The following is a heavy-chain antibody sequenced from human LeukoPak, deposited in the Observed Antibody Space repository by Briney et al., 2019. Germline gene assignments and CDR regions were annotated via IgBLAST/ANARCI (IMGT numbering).Heavy chain of an antibody. J-gene: IGHJ4*02. Sequence: GASVEVSGKAAERTFTSYAISWGPQSPGQGLEWWGGIIPIFGTAKYAQKFQGRVTITADKSTSTAYMELSSLRSEDTTVYYCARVQTLDSSSPFDYWGQGNLVTVSS. CDR2: IIPIFGTA. CDR3: ARVQTLDSSSPFDY. CDR1: ERTFTSYA. D-gene: IGHD6-6*01. V-gene: IGHV1-69*06.